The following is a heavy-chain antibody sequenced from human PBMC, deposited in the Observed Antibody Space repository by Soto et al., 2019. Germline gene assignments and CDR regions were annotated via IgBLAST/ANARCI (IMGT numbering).Heavy chain of an antibody. J-gene: IGHJ4*02. CDR2: IYSGGST. V-gene: IGHV3-53*01. Sequence: GGSLRLSCAASGFTVSSNYMSRVRQAPGKGLEWVSVIYSGGSTYYADSVKGRFTISRDNSKNTLYLQMNSLRAEDSAVYYCERARPAARGYDYGGQGTLVTVSS. CDR1: GFTVSSNY. D-gene: IGHD6-25*01. CDR3: ERARPAARGYDY.